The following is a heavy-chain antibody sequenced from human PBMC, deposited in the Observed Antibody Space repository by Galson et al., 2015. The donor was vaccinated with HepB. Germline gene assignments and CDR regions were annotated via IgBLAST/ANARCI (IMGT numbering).Heavy chain of an antibody. V-gene: IGHV7-4-1*02. CDR2: INVKTGNP. Sequence: SVKVSCKASGYTFSRHSINWVRQAPGQGLEWMGWINVKTGNPTYAQGFTGRFVFSLDTSVNTAHLQISSLAAEDTAVYYCARDSWYNSRPSYDPWGQGTLVTVSS. J-gene: IGHJ5*02. CDR3: ARDSWYNSRPSYDP. CDR1: GYTFSRHS. D-gene: IGHD6-19*01.